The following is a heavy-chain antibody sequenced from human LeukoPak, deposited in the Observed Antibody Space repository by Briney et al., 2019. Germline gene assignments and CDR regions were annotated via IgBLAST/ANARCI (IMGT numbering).Heavy chain of an antibody. J-gene: IGHJ6*02. V-gene: IGHV3-21*04. CDR1: GSTFSSYS. CDR3: AKDYLTGYSYGQRYYYYGMDV. D-gene: IGHD5-18*01. CDR2: ISSSSSYI. Sequence: GGSLRLSCAASGSTFSSYSMNWVRQAPGKGLEWVSSISSSSSYIYYADSVKGRFTISRDNSKNTLYLQMNSLRAEDTAVYYCAKDYLTGYSYGQRYYYYGMDVWGQGTTVTVSS.